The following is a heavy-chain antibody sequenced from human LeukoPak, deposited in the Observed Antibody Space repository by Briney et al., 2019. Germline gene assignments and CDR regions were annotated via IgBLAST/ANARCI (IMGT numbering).Heavy chain of an antibody. CDR3: ARHRGVSYYDAFDI. V-gene: IGHV4-59*08. D-gene: IGHD1-26*01. J-gene: IGHJ3*02. Sequence: PSETLSLTCSVSGDSISRNYWSLIRQPPGKGLEWIAYSYYSGDTNYNPSLKSRVTISIDTSKNQFSLNLNSVTAADTAVYYCARHRGVSYYDAFDIWGQGTVVTVSS. CDR1: GDSISRNY. CDR2: SYYSGDT.